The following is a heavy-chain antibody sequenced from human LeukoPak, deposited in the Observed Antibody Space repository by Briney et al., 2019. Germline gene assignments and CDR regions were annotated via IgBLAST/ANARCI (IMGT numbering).Heavy chain of an antibody. J-gene: IGHJ4*02. V-gene: IGHV3-74*01. D-gene: IGHD2/OR15-2a*01. Sequence: GGSLRLSCAASGSYWMRWVRQAPGKGLVWVSHINSDGSWTSYADSVKGRFTISKDNAKNTVYLQMNNLRAEDTAVYYCVSFYETYWGRGTLVTVSS. CDR2: INSDGSWT. CDR1: GSYW. CDR3: VSFYETY.